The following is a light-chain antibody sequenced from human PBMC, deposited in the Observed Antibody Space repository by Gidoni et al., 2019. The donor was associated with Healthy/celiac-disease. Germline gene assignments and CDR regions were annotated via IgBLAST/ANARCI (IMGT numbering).Light chain of an antibody. V-gene: IGKV1-13*02. Sequence: AIQLTPSPSSLSASVGDRVTITCRGSQGISSALAWYQQKPGKAPKLLIYDASSLESGVPSRFSGSGSGTDFTLTISSLQTEDFATYYCQQFNSYPQTFGQGTKVEIK. CDR1: QGISSA. CDR3: QQFNSYPQT. J-gene: IGKJ1*01. CDR2: DAS.